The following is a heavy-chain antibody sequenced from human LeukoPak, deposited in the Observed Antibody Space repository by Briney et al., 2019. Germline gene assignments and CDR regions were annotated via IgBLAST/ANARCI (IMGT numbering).Heavy chain of an antibody. CDR3: TNFKPPAPDALDV. J-gene: IGHJ3*01. Sequence: GGSLRLSCAASGFTFSSHAMHWVRQAPGKGLEWVAFIRYDGSIKYYPDSVKGRFTISRDNAQRLVYLQMNSLRAEDTAVYYCTNFKPPAPDALDVWGQGTLTVSS. V-gene: IGHV3-30*02. CDR1: GFTFSSHA. CDR2: IRYDGSIK.